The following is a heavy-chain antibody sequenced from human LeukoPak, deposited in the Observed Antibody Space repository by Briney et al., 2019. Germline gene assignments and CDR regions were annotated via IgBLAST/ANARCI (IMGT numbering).Heavy chain of an antibody. J-gene: IGHJ4*02. CDR2: IRYDGAVK. V-gene: IGHV3-30*02. Sequence: GGSLRLSRAASGFTFTYFAMHWVRQAPGKGLEWVAYIRYDGAVKHYADFAKGRFTISRDDTKNTLSLHMDGLRTEDTAMYYCAKDGSWGYYDWGQGTQVTVSS. CDR1: GFTFTYFA. D-gene: IGHD3-10*01. CDR3: AKDGSWGYYD.